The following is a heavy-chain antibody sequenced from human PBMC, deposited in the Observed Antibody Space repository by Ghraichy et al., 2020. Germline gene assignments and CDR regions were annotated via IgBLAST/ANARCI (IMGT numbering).Heavy chain of an antibody. CDR3: AREIGYDYVWGSYRYTRYFDY. CDR1: GGSFSGYY. Sequence: SETLSLTCAVYGGSFSGYYWSWIRQPPGKGLEWIGEINHSGSTNYNPSLKSRVTISVDTSKNQFSLKLSSVTAADTAVYYCAREIGYDYVWGSYRYTRYFDYWGQGTLVTVSS. V-gene: IGHV4-34*01. J-gene: IGHJ4*02. D-gene: IGHD3-16*02. CDR2: INHSGST.